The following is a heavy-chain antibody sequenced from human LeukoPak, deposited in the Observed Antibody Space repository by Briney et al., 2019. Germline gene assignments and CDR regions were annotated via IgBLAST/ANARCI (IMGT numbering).Heavy chain of an antibody. D-gene: IGHD3-3*01. CDR1: GGSFSGYY. CDR3: ARVTRSGYYAYYYYGMDV. J-gene: IGHJ6*02. Sequence: SETLSLTCAVYGGSFSGYYWSWIRQPPGKGLEWIGEINHSGSTNYNPSLKSRVTISVDTSKNQFSLKLSSVTAADTAVYYCARVTRSGYYAYYYYGMDVWGQGTTVTVSS. V-gene: IGHV4-34*01. CDR2: INHSGST.